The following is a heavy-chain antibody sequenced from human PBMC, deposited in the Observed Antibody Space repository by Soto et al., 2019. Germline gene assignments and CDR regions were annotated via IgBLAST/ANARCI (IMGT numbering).Heavy chain of an antibody. Sequence: SVSIWLPWTVSGGSISSGGYYWGWIRQHPGKGLEWIGYIYYSGSTYYNPSLKSRATISVDTSKNQFSLKLCSVTAAATAVYYLARVMVRVNSLDPCGQGALV. CDR1: GGSISSGGYY. D-gene: IGHD3-10*01. CDR2: IYYSGST. CDR3: ARVMVRVNSLDP. J-gene: IGHJ5*02. V-gene: IGHV4-31*02.